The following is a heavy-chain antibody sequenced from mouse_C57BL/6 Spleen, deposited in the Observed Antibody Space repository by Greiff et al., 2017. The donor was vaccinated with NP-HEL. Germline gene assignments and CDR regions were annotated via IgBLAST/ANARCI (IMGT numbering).Heavy chain of an antibody. CDR3: ARYGAYSNYEAYFDY. D-gene: IGHD2-5*01. Sequence: QVQLQQSGPELVKPGASVKISCKASGYAFSSSWMNWVKQRPGKGLEWIGRIYPGDGDTNYNGKFKGKATLTADKSSSTAYMQLSSLTSEDSAVYFCARYGAYSNYEAYFDYWGQGTTLTVSS. CDR1: GYAFSSSW. J-gene: IGHJ2*01. CDR2: IYPGDGDT. V-gene: IGHV1-82*01.